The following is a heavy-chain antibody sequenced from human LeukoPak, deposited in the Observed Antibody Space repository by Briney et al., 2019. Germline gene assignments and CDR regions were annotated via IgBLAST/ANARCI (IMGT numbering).Heavy chain of an antibody. CDR2: INPNSGGT. CDR1: GYTFTGYY. Sequence: ASVKVSCKASGYTFTGYYMHWVRQAPGQGLEWMGWINPNSGGTNYAQKFQGRVTMTTDTSTSTAYMELRSLRSDDTAVYYCARFTYCGGDCLFGWFDPWGQGTLVTVSS. D-gene: IGHD2-21*02. J-gene: IGHJ5*02. V-gene: IGHV1-2*02. CDR3: ARFTYCGGDCLFGWFDP.